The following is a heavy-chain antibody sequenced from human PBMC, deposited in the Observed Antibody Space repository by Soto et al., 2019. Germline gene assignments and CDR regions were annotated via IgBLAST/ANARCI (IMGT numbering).Heavy chain of an antibody. CDR2: IGAGSAGT. CDR3: AAPRVWVARTRYFHP. CDR1: GFSFPSFA. D-gene: IGHD3-16*01. Sequence: GGSLRLSCAASGFSFPSFAMSWVRQAPGKGLEWVSAIGAGSAGTHYADSVKGRFTISRDDSKNTLYLELTSLRADDTAVYYCAAPRVWVARTRYFHPWGQGTPVTVSS. V-gene: IGHV3-23*01. J-gene: IGHJ5*02.